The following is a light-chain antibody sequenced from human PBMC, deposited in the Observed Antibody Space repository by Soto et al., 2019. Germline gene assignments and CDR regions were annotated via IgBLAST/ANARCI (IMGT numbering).Light chain of an antibody. CDR3: QHYGSSPPLT. Sequence: EFVLTQSPGTLSLSPGERATLSCRASQSVSSTFFAWYQQKPGQPPRLLIYGASTRGTGSPDRFSGSGSATDFTLTISRLEPEDFAVYYCQHYGSSPPLTFGGGTKVEIK. V-gene: IGKV3-20*01. CDR2: GAS. J-gene: IGKJ4*01. CDR1: QSVSSTF.